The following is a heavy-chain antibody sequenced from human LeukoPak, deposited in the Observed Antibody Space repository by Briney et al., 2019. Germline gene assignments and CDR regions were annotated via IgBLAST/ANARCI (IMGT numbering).Heavy chain of an antibody. CDR3: ARDSVVVGAGDAFDI. CDR1: GFTFSSYS. D-gene: IGHD2-15*01. V-gene: IGHV3-21*01. Sequence: GGSLRLSCAASGFTFSSYSMNWVRQAPGKGLEWVSSISSSSSYIYYADSVKGRFTISRDNAKNSLYLQMNSLRAEDTAVYYCARDSVVVGAGDAFDIGGQGTMVTVSS. CDR2: ISSSSSYI. J-gene: IGHJ3*02.